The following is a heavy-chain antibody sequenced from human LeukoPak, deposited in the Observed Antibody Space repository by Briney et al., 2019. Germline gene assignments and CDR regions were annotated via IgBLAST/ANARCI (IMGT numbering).Heavy chain of an antibody. CDR2: IRSKANSYAT. V-gene: IGHV3-73*01. J-gene: IGHJ4*02. CDR3: ARGRGYSYGWIGEKLLDY. CDR1: GFTFSGSA. D-gene: IGHD5-18*01. Sequence: GGSLRLSCAASGFTFSGSAMHWVRQASGKGLEWVGRIRSKANSYATAYAASVKGRFTISRDNAKNTLYLQMNSLRAEDTAVYYCARGRGYSYGWIGEKLLDYWGQGTLVTVSS.